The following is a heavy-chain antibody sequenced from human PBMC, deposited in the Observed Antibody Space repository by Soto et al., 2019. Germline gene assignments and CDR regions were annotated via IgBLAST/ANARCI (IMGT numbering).Heavy chain of an antibody. CDR1: GFTFSSYS. J-gene: IGHJ4*02. Sequence: EVQLVESGGGLVQPGGSLRLSCAASGFTFSSYSMNWVRQAPGKGLEWVSYISSSSSTIYYADSVKGRFTISRDNAKNSLYQQMNSLRAEDTAVYYCARHKVRAPLDYWGQGTLVTVSS. CDR2: ISSSSSTI. CDR3: ARHKVRAPLDY. V-gene: IGHV3-48*01.